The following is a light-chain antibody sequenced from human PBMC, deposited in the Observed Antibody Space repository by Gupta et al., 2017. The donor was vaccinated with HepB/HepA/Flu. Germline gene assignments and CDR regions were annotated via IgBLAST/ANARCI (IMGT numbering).Light chain of an antibody. Sequence: QSALTQPRSVSGSPGQSVTISCPGPSSDVGDYNYVSWYQQLPGKATKLMIYDVSKRPSGVPDRFSGSKSGNTASLTISGLQAEDEADYYCCSYAGSYTWVFGGGTKLTVL. CDR2: DVS. CDR3: CSYAGSYTWV. J-gene: IGLJ2*01. V-gene: IGLV2-11*01. CDR1: SSDVGDYNY.